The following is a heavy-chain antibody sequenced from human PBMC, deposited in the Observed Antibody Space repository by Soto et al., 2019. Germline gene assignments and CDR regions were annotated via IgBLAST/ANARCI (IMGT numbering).Heavy chain of an antibody. CDR2: INPKSGGT. CDR3: ARGEDFDY. J-gene: IGHJ4*02. Sequence: SXKVTFMASGCTXSDYHIHLVRQAPGQGLEWIGWINPKSGGTDYEQKFQGMVSMNRDTSISTDYMELSRLRSDDTAMFYCARGEDFDYWGQGTLGTVSS. V-gene: IGHV1-2*02. CDR1: GCTXSDYH. D-gene: IGHD1-26*01.